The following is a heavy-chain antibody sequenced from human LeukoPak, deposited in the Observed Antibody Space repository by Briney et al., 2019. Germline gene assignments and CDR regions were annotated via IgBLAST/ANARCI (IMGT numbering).Heavy chain of an antibody. Sequence: PGGSLRLSCAASGFTFSSYSMSWVRQAPGKGLEWVSSISSSSSYIYYADSVKGRLTISRDNAKNSLYLQMNSLRAEDTAVYYCARDRYGSGSYLRGYYYGMDVWGQATTVTVSS. D-gene: IGHD3-10*01. CDR3: ARDRYGSGSYLRGYYYGMDV. CDR2: ISSSSSYI. V-gene: IGHV3-21*01. J-gene: IGHJ6*02. CDR1: GFTFSSYS.